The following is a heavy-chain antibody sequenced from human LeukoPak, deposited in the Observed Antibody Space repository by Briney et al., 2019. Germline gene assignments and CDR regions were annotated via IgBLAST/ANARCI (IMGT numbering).Heavy chain of an antibody. J-gene: IGHJ4*02. CDR3: ARVFSGIHPDY. V-gene: IGHV4-34*01. CDR1: GGSFSGYY. Sequence: SETLSLTCAVYGGSFSGYYWSWIRQPPGKGLEWIGEINHSGSTNYNPSLKSRVTISVDTSKNQFSLKLSSVTAADTAVYYCARVFSGIHPDYWGQGTLVTVSS. CDR2: INHSGST. D-gene: IGHD1-26*01.